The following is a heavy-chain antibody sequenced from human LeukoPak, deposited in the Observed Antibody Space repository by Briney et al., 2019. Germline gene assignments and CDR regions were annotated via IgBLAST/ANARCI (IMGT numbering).Heavy chain of an antibody. D-gene: IGHD3-3*01. J-gene: IGHJ6*03. CDR3: ARGGDFWSGYSRGYYMDV. Sequence: GGSLRLSCTTSGFIFSNYAVNWVRQAPGKGLEWVAIISGGGETTYYGDSVKGRFTISRDNSKNTLYLQMNSLRAEDTAVYYCARGGDFWSGYSRGYYMDVWGKGTTVTVSS. V-gene: IGHV3-23*01. CDR1: GFIFSNYA. CDR2: ISGGGETT.